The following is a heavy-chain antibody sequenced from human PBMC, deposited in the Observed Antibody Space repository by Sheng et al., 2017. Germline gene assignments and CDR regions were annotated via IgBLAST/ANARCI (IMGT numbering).Heavy chain of an antibody. CDR1: GGSISSGGYS. CDR3: ARARIGRWLQYYFDY. CDR2: IYYSGST. D-gene: IGHD4-4*01. V-gene: IGHV4-30-4*07. Sequence: QVQLQESGPGLVKPSQTLSLTCAVSGGSISSGGYSWSWIRQPPGKGLEWIGYIYYSGSTYYNPSLKSRVTISVDTSKNQFSLKLSSVTAADTAVYYCARARIGRWLQYYFDYWGQGTLVTVSS. J-gene: IGHJ4*02.